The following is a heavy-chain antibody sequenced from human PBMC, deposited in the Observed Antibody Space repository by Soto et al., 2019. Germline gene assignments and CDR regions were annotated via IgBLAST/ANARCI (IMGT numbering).Heavy chain of an antibody. CDR2: IDPSDSYT. D-gene: IGHD3-10*01. Sequence: PGESLKVSWRGAGDSFTSYLISWVRQMPGKGLEWMGRIDPSDSYTNYSPSFQGHVTISADKSISTAYLQWGSLKASDTAMYYCARGLLEIYRVYNGGFGTQGMDVWGQGTTVTVSS. CDR3: ARGLLEIYRVYNGGFGTQGMDV. J-gene: IGHJ6*02. V-gene: IGHV5-10-1*01. CDR1: GDSFTSYL.